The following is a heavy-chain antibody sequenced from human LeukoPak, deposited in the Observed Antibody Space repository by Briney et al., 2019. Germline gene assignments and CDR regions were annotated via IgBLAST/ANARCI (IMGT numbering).Heavy chain of an antibody. D-gene: IGHD2-15*01. CDR1: GFTFRHSV. V-gene: IGHV3-66*01. J-gene: IGHJ1*01. CDR2: IYSGGST. Sequence: GGSLRLSCAASGFTFRHSVMTWVRQAPGKGLEWVSVIYSGGSTFYADSVKGRFTISRDNSKNTLYLQMNSLRAEDTAVYYCASDSYSPEYFQHWGQGTLVTVSS. CDR3: ASDSYSPEYFQH.